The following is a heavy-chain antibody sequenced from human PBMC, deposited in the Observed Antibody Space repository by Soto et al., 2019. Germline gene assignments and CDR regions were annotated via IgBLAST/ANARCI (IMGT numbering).Heavy chain of an antibody. V-gene: IGHV1-3*01. CDR1: GYTFTSYA. CDR2: INAGNGNT. J-gene: IGHJ4*02. CDR3: ARDEDGSSYFDY. D-gene: IGHD6-13*01. Sequence: ASVKVSCKASGYTFTSYAMHWVRQAPGQRLEWMGWINAGNGNTKYSQKFQGRVTITRDTSASTAYMELSSLRSEDTAVYYCARDEDGSSYFDYWGQGTLVTVSS.